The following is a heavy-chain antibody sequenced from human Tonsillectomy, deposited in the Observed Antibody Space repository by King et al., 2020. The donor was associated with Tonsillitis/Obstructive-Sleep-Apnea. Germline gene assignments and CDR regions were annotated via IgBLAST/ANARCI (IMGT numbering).Heavy chain of an antibody. Sequence: EVQLVESGGGLVQPGGSLRLSCAASGFTFSSYEINWVRQAPGKGLEWVSYISSSGNTINYAESVKGRFTISRDNAKNSLYLQMNSLRAEDTAVYYCARDRYSSDWYQKLGGYYYHYGMDVWGQGTTVTVSS. CDR2: ISSSGNTI. D-gene: IGHD6-19*01. CDR3: ARDRYSSDWYQKLGGYYYHYGMDV. CDR1: GFTFSSYE. V-gene: IGHV3-48*03. J-gene: IGHJ6*02.